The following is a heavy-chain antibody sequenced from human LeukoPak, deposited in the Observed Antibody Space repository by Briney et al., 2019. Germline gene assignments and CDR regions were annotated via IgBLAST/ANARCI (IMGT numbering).Heavy chain of an antibody. CDR1: GFTFSSYS. CDR2: ISSSSNYI. V-gene: IGHV3-21*04. J-gene: IGHJ4*02. D-gene: IGHD2-2*02. Sequence: GGSLRLSCAASGFTFSSYSMNWVRQAPGKGLEWVSSISSSSNYIYYADSVKGRFTISRDNAKNSLYLQMNSLRAEDTAVYYCARVLGYCSSTSCYKAYFDYWGQGTLVTVSS. CDR3: ARVLGYCSSTSCYKAYFDY.